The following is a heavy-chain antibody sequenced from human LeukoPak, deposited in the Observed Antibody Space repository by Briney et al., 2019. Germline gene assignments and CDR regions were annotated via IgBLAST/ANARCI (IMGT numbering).Heavy chain of an antibody. J-gene: IGHJ4*02. Sequence: VASVKVSCKASGGTFSSYAISWVRQAPGQGLEWMGRIIPILGIANYAQKFQGRVTITADKSTSTAYMELSSLRSEDTAVYYCAAHSGDRASQKIWGQGTLVTVSS. D-gene: IGHD2-21*01. V-gene: IGHV1-69*04. CDR3: AAHSGDRASQKI. CDR1: GGTFSSYA. CDR2: IIPILGIA.